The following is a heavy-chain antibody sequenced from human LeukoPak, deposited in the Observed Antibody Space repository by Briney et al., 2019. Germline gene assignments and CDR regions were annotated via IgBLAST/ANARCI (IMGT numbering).Heavy chain of an antibody. J-gene: IGHJ6*03. V-gene: IGHV3-23*01. CDR2: ISGSGGST. D-gene: IGHD3-22*01. Sequence: GGSLIPSCAASGFTFSSYAMSWVRQVPGKGLEWVSAISGSGGSTYYADSFKDRFTISRDNLKNTMSLQMNTLRAEATAVYYWAKSSGYYFEAYYYYYMDVWGKGTPVTVSS. CDR1: GFTFSSYA. CDR3: AKSSGYYFEAYYYYYMDV.